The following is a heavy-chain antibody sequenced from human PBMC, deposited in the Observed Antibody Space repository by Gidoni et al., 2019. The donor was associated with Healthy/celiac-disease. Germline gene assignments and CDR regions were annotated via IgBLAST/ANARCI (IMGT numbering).Heavy chain of an antibody. CDR3: AKERAGSGYDYLDY. CDR2: ISYDGSNK. V-gene: IGHV3-30*18. D-gene: IGHD5-12*01. J-gene: IGHJ4*02. Sequence: QVQLVASGGGVVQPGRSLRLSCAASGFTFRSYGMHWVRQAPGKGLEWVAVISYDGSNKYYADSVKGRFTISRDNSKNTLYLQMNSLRAEDTAVYYWAKERAGSGYDYLDYWGQGTLVTVSS. CDR1: GFTFRSYG.